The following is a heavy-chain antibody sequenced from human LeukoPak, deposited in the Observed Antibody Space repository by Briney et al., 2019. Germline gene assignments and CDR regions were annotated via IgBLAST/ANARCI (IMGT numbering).Heavy chain of an antibody. V-gene: IGHV3-53*01. J-gene: IGHJ6*03. CDR1: GFTVSSNY. D-gene: IGHD1-26*01. CDR3: ARVGATTSGWGHYYYYYMDV. CDR2: IYSGGST. Sequence: GGSLRLSCAASGFTVSSNYMSWVRQAPGKGLEWVSVIYSGGSTYYADSVKGRFTISRDNSKNTLYLQMNSLRAEDTAVYYCARVGATTSGWGHYYYYYMDVWGKGTTVTVSS.